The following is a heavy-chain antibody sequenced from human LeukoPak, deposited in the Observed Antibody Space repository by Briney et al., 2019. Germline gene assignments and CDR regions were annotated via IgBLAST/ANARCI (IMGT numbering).Heavy chain of an antibody. CDR1: GGSFSGYY. V-gene: IGHV4-34*01. CDR2: INHSGST. CDR3: ASLNTVAIIHAFDI. J-gene: IGHJ3*02. Sequence: SETLSLTCAVYGGSFSGYYWSWIRQPPGKGLEWIGEINHSGSTNYNPSLKSRVTISVDTSKNQFSLKLSSVTAAGTAVYYCASLNTVAIIHAFDIWGQGTMVTVSS. D-gene: IGHD4-11*01.